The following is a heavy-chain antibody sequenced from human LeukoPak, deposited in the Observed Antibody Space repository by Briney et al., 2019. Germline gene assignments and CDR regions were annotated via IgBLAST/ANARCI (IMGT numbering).Heavy chain of an antibody. Sequence: PSETLSLTCTVSGGSISSYYWSWIRQPPGKGLEWIGYIYYTGSTNYNPSLKSRVTISVDTSKNQFSPKLSSVTAADTAVYYCARWYYYDSSGAVDYWGQGTLVTVSS. J-gene: IGHJ4*02. V-gene: IGHV4-59*01. CDR1: GGSISSYY. CDR3: ARWYYYDSSGAVDY. CDR2: IYYTGST. D-gene: IGHD3-22*01.